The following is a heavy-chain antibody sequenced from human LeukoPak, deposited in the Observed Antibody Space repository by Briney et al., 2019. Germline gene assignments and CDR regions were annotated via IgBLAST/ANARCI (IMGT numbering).Heavy chain of an antibody. CDR2: FYYSGNT. J-gene: IGHJ3*02. Sequence: SETLSLTCTVSGGSISSYYWTWIRQPPGKGLEGIGYFYYSGNTNYNPSLKSRVTISVDTSKNQVSLKLNSVTAADTAVYYCARIMTEAFDIWGQGTMVSVSS. CDR3: ARIMTEAFDI. CDR1: GGSISSYY. V-gene: IGHV4-59*01.